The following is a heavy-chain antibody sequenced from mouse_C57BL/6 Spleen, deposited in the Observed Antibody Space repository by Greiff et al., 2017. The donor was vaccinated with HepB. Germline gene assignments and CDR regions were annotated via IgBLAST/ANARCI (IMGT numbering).Heavy chain of an antibody. V-gene: IGHV1-63*01. CDR1: GYTFTNYW. Sequence: QVQLKESGAELVRPGTSVKMSCKASGYTFTNYWIGWAKQRPGHGLEWIGDIYPGGGYTNYNEKFKGKATLTADKSSSTAYMQFSSLTSEDSAIYYCARRTGRDAMDYWGQGTSVTVSS. CDR3: ARRTGRDAMDY. CDR2: IYPGGGYT. D-gene: IGHD4-1*01. J-gene: IGHJ4*01.